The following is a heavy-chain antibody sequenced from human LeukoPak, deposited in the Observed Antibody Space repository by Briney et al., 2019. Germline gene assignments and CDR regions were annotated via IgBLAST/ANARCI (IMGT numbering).Heavy chain of an antibody. V-gene: IGHV1-2*06. CDR1: GYTFTGYY. CDR3: AKDPSLDYFDY. CDR2: VDPNNGGT. Sequence: GASVKVSCKASGYTFTGYYIHWVRQAPGQGLEWMGRVDPNNGGTNLAQKFLGRVTMARDTSISTAYMELSRLRSDDTAVYYCAKDPSLDYFDYWGQGTLVTVSS. J-gene: IGHJ4*02.